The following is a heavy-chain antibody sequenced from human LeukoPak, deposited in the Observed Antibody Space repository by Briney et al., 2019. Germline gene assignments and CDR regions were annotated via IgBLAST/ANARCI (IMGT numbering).Heavy chain of an antibody. Sequence: PGGSLRLSCAASGFTFSSYSMNWVRQAPGKGLEWVSYISSSSSTIYYADSVKGRFTISRDNAKNSLYLQMNSLRAEDTAVYYCAKDFGEWYQLLYPSYYYYYYMDVWGKGTTVTVSS. J-gene: IGHJ6*03. V-gene: IGHV3-48*04. D-gene: IGHD2-2*02. CDR2: ISSSSSTI. CDR1: GFTFSSYS. CDR3: AKDFGEWYQLLYPSYYYYYYMDV.